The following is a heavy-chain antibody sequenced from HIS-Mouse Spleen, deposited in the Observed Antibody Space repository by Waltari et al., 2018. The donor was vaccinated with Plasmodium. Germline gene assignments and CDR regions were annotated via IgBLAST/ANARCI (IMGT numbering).Heavy chain of an antibody. CDR1: VGSISSSSYY. D-gene: IGHD1-26*01. V-gene: IGHV4-39*01. CDR3: ARRGGSYYYFDY. J-gene: IGHJ4*02. CDR2: IYYSGST. Sequence: QLQLQASGPGLVKPSETLSLTCNVSVGSISSSSYYWGWIRQPPGKGLEWIGSIYYSGSTYYNPSLKSRVTISVDTSKNQFSLKLSSVTAADTAVYYCARRGGSYYYFDYWGQGTLVTVSS.